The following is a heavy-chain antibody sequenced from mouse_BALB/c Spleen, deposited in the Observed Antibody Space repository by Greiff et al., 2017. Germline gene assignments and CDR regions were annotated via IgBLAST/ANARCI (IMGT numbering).Heavy chain of an antibody. Sequence: GGGLVQPKGSLKLSCAASGFTFNTYAMNWVRQAPGKGLEWVARIRSKSNNYATYYADSVKDRFTISRDDSQSMLYLQMNNLKTEDTAMYYCVRQDFDYWGQGTTLTVSS. J-gene: IGHJ2*01. CDR3: VRQDFDY. V-gene: IGHV10-1*02. CDR1: GFTFNTYA. CDR2: IRSKSNNYAT.